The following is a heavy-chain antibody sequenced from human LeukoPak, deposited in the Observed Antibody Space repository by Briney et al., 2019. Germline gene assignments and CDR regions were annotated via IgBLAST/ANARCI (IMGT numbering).Heavy chain of an antibody. CDR3: AKSRGRAVTGGYFDY. D-gene: IGHD2-21*02. Sequence: PGGSLRLSCVASGFTFSTHGMHWVRQAPGKGLEWVAVISYDGSNKYYADSVKGRFTISRDNSKNTLYLQMNSLRAEDTAVYYCAKSRGRAVTGGYFDYWGQGTLVTVSS. V-gene: IGHV3-30*18. J-gene: IGHJ4*02. CDR2: ISYDGSNK. CDR1: GFTFSTHG.